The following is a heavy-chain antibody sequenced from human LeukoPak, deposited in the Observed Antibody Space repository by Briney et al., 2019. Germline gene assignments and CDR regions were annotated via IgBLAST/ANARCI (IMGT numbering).Heavy chain of an antibody. J-gene: IGHJ4*02. D-gene: IGHD6-13*01. CDR1: GGTFSSYA. CDR3: HRQQLVRGCDY. CDR2: IIPIFGTA. Sequence: ASVNVSCKASGGTFSSYAISWVRQAPGQGLEWMGGIIPIFGTANYAQKFQGRVTITTDESTSTAYMELSSLGSEDTAVYYCHRQQLVRGCDYWGQGTLVTVSS. V-gene: IGHV1-69*05.